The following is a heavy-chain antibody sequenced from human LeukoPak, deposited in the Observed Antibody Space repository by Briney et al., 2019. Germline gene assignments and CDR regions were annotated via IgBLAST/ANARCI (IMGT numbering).Heavy chain of an antibody. D-gene: IGHD3-22*01. J-gene: IGHJ4*02. CDR2: ISWNSGSI. Sequence: GRSLRLSCAASGFTFDDYAMHWVRQAPGKGLEWVSSISWNSGSIGYADSVKGRFTISRDNAKNSLYLQMNSLRAEDTALYYCAKEGNYYDSSGLDYWGQGTLVTVSS. CDR1: GFTFDDYA. CDR3: AKEGNYYDSSGLDY. V-gene: IGHV3-9*01.